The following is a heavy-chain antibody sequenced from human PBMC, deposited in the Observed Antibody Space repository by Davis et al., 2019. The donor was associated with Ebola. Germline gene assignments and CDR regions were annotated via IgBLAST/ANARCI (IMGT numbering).Heavy chain of an antibody. V-gene: IGHV3-48*02. Sequence: PGGSLRLSCTASGFAFSNYNMNWVRQAPGKGLEWVSSITTNGWSTYYADSVKGRFTISRENAKDSLYLQMDSLRDEDTAVYYCATDADYDEDFDYWGQGTLVTVSS. J-gene: IGHJ4*02. CDR2: ITTNGWST. CDR3: ATDADYDEDFDY. D-gene: IGHD3-22*01. CDR1: GFAFSNYN.